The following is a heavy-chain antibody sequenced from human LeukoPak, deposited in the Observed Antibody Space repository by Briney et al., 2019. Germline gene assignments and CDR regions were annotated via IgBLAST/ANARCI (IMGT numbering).Heavy chain of an antibody. CDR2: INTNTGNP. J-gene: IGHJ4*02. V-gene: IGHV7-4-1*02. D-gene: IGHD5-18*01. CDR3: ARDDRYSSGSHYY. CDR1: GYTFTSYA. Sequence: GASVKVSCKASGYTFTSYAMNWWRQAPGQGLEGMGWINTNTGNPTYAQGFTGRFVFSLDTSVSTAYLQISSLNAEDTAVYYCARDDRYSSGSHYYWGQGTLVTVSS.